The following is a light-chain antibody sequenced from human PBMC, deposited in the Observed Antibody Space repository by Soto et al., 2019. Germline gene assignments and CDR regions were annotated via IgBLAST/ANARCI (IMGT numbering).Light chain of an antibody. CDR1: QRISSY. CDR3: QQSYSVPLT. J-gene: IGKJ4*02. CDR2: AAS. V-gene: IGKV1-39*01. Sequence: DIQMTQSPSSLSASVGDRVTITCRASQRISSYLNWYQQKPGKAPKLLIYAASSLQSGAPSRFSGSGSGTDFTLTISSLQPEDFATYYCQQSYSVPLTFGGGTKVDIK.